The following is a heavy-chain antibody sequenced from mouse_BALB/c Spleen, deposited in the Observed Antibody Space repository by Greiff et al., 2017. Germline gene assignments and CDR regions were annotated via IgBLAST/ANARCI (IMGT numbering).Heavy chain of an antibody. Sequence: VQLQQSGAELAKPGASVKMSCKASGYTFTSYWMRWVKQRPGQGLEWIGYINPSTGYTEYNQKFKDKATLTADKSSSTAYMQLSSLTSEDSAVYYCARKRGGAMDYWGQGTSVTVSS. J-gene: IGHJ4*01. CDR2: INPSTGYT. CDR3: ARKRGGAMDY. CDR1: GYTFTSYW. V-gene: IGHV1-7*01.